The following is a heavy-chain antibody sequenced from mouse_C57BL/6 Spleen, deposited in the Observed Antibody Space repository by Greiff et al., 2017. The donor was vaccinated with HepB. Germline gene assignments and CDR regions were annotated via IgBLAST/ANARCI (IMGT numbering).Heavy chain of an antibody. J-gene: IGHJ3*01. D-gene: IGHD2-4*01. CDR3: ATYYDYDEAWFAY. V-gene: IGHV1-19*01. Sequence: VQLQQSGPVLVKPGASVQMSCKASGYTFTDYYMNWVKQSHGKSLEWIGVINPYNGGTSYNQKFKGKATLTVDKSSSTAYMELNSLTSEDSAVYYCATYYDYDEAWFAYWGQGTLVTVSA. CDR2: INPYNGGT. CDR1: GYTFTDYY.